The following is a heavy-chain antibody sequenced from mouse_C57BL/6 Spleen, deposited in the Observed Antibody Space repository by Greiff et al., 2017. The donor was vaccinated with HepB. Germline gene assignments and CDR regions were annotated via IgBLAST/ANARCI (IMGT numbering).Heavy chain of an antibody. Sequence: EVHLVESEGGLVQPGSSMKLSCTASGFTFSDYYMAWVRQVPEKGLEWVANINYDGSSTYYLDPLKSRFIISRDNAKNILYLQMSSLKSEDTATYYCARGDYGTDYAMDYWGQGTSVTVSS. CDR1: GFTFSDYY. CDR3: ARGDYGTDYAMDY. CDR2: INYDGSST. V-gene: IGHV5-16*01. J-gene: IGHJ4*01. D-gene: IGHD1-1*01.